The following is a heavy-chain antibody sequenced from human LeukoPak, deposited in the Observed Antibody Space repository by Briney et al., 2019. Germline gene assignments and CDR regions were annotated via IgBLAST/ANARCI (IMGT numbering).Heavy chain of an antibody. V-gene: IGHV1-2*02. CDR1: GYTFTGYY. D-gene: IGHD3-9*01. CDR3: ASSTWAYDILTGYYNFNWFDP. Sequence: ASVTVSCKASGYTFTGYYMHWVRQAPGQGLEWMGWINPNSGGTNYARKFQGRVTMTRNTSISTAYMELSSLRSEDTAVYYCASSTWAYDILTGYYNFNWFDPWGQGTLVTVSS. J-gene: IGHJ5*02. CDR2: INPNSGGT.